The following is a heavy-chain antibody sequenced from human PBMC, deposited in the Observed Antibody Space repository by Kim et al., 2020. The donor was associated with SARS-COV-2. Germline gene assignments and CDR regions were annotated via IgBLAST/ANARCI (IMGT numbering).Heavy chain of an antibody. D-gene: IGHD3-10*01. CDR3: ARDRAPINVVRGLIITRGGDMAV. V-gene: IGHV1-18*04. J-gene: IGHJ6*02. CDR1: GYTFPNYY. Sequence: ASVKVSCKASGYTFPNYYISWVRQAPGQGLEWMGWISAYNGDTHHAQKFQGRVTMTTDTSTNTAYMEMRSLTSDDTAVYYCARDRAPINVVRGLIITRGGDMAVWGQGTTVTVSS. CDR2: ISAYNGDT.